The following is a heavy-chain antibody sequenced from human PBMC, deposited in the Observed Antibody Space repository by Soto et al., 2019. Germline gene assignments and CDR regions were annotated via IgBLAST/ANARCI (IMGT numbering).Heavy chain of an antibody. J-gene: IGHJ4*02. CDR1: GGSFSGYY. CDR2: INHSGST. CDR3: ARDKITGRFDY. Sequence: QVQLQQWGAGLLKPSETLSLTCAVYGGSFSGYYWTWIRQPPGTGLEWIGEINHSGSTNYNPSLKSRVTISVYTSKNQFSLTLTSVTAAATAVYYCARDKITGRFDYWGQGTLVTVSS. D-gene: IGHD2-8*02. V-gene: IGHV4-34*01.